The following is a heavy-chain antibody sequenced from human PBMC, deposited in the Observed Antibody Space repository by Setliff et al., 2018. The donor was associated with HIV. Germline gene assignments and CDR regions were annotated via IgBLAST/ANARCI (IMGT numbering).Heavy chain of an antibody. D-gene: IGHD3-22*01. CDR1: GFTFHDYT. Sequence: GESLKISCAASGFTFHDYTMQWVRHVPGKGLEWVSLITWDGGTTYYADSVRGRFTVSRDNSNHSLFLQMNSLRPEDTALYYCARSTYFFDPSGYKAYYFDSWGQGTQVTVSS. V-gene: IGHV3-43*01. CDR2: ITWDGGTT. CDR3: ARSTYFFDPSGYKAYYFDS. J-gene: IGHJ4*02.